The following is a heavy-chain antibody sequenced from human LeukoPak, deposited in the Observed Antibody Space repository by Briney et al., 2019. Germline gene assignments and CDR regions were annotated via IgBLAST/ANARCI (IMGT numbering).Heavy chain of an antibody. J-gene: IGHJ4*02. CDR3: ATTRGLDY. Sequence: GGSLRLSCAASGFTFSSCWMSWVRQAPGKGLEWVANIKQDGSEKYYVDSVKGRFTISRDNTKNSLYLQMNSLGAEDTAVYYCATTRGLDYWGQGTLVTVSS. CDR2: IKQDGSEK. CDR1: GFTFSSCW. D-gene: IGHD1-1*01. V-gene: IGHV3-7*01.